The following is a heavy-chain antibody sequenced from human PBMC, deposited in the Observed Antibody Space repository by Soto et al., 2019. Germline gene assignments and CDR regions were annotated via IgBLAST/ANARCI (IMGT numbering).Heavy chain of an antibody. CDR3: ASSQGGDCRGGSCYWFDY. CDR2: IYYSGST. V-gene: IGHV4-59*08. Sequence: QVQLQESGPGLVKPSETLSLTCTVSGGSISSYYWSWIRQPPGKGLEWIGYIYYSGSTNYNPSLKSRVTISVATSKNQFSLKLSSVTAADTAVYFCASSQGGDCRGGSCYWFDYWGQGTLVTVSS. D-gene: IGHD2-15*01. J-gene: IGHJ4*02. CDR1: GGSISSYY.